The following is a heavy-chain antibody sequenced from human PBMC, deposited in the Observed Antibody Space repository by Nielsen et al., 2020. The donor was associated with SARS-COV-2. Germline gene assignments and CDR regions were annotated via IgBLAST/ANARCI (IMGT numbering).Heavy chain of an antibody. Sequence: GESLKISCAASGFTFSNFAMSWVRQTPGKGLEWISTISGTADSTYYADSVKGRFTISRDNSKNTLYLQMNSLRAEDTATYYCARVSGYYWPQDYWGQGTLVTVSS. V-gene: IGHV3-23*01. CDR3: ARVSGYYWPQDY. D-gene: IGHD5-12*01. CDR2: ISGTADST. J-gene: IGHJ4*02. CDR1: GFTFSNFA.